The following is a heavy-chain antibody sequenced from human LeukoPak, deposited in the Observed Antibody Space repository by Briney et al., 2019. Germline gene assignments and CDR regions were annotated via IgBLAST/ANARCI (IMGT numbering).Heavy chain of an antibody. CDR2: LYSGGST. J-gene: IGHJ4*02. V-gene: IGHV3-53*01. CDR3: AKDSGPVVVVLDTQHEVRDY. CDR1: GCTISTYY. D-gene: IGHD2-15*01. Sequence: GGSLCLTCAASGCTISTYYMSWVRQAPGMGLEWVSLLYSGGSTYYADSVKGRFTISRDNSKNSVYLQMNSLRDEDTAVYYCAKDSGPVVVVLDTQHEVRDYWRQGTLVTVSS.